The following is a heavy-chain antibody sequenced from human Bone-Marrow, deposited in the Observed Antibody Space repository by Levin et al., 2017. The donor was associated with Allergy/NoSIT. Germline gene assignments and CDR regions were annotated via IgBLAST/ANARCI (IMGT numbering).Heavy chain of an antibody. Sequence: GGSLRLSCAASGFTFSSYAMHWVRQAPGKGLEWVAVISYDGSNKYYADSVKGRFTISRDNSKNTLYLQMNSLRAEDTAVYYCAREGDIRYDSSGYPSEYYYYGMDVWGQGTTVTVSS. J-gene: IGHJ6*02. V-gene: IGHV3-30-3*01. CDR2: ISYDGSNK. D-gene: IGHD3-22*01. CDR1: GFTFSSYA. CDR3: AREGDIRYDSSGYPSEYYYYGMDV.